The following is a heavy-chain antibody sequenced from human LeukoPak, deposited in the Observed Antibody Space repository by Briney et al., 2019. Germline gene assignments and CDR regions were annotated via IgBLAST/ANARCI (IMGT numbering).Heavy chain of an antibody. V-gene: IGHV3-53*01. D-gene: IGHD2-2*01. Sequence: PGGSLRLSWAASGFTVSINYMSWVRQAPGKGLEWVSVIYSGGNTYYADSVKGRFTISRDNSKNTVYLQMNRLRAEDTAVYYCARGETSSYDYWGQGTLVTVSS. CDR1: GFTVSINY. CDR3: ARGETSSYDY. J-gene: IGHJ4*02. CDR2: IYSGGNT.